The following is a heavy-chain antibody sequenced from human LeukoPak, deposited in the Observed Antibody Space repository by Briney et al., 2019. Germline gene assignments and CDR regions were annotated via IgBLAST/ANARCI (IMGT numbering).Heavy chain of an antibody. CDR2: ISSSSYI. D-gene: IGHD4-11*01. J-gene: IGHJ5*02. CDR1: GFTFSSYS. Sequence: GGSLRLSCAASGFTFSSYSMNWVRQAPGKGLEWVSSISSSSYIYYADSVKGRFTISRDNAKNSLYLQMNSLRAEDTAVYYCARDPAYRPASSWFDPWGQGTLVTVSS. V-gene: IGHV3-21*01. CDR3: ARDPAYRPASSWFDP.